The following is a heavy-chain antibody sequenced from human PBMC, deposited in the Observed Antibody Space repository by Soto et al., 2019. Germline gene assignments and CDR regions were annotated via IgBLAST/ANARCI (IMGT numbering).Heavy chain of an antibody. V-gene: IGHV4-34*01. CDR3: ARKSGAGRRRWFDP. CDR1: GGSFSTYY. Sequence: SETLSLTCAISGGSFSTYYWSLIRQSPGKGLEWIGDINHSGSTNYNPSPKSRVTLSVDTSKNQFSLKMTSVTAADTAVYYCARKSGAGRRRWFDPWGQGTLVTVSS. D-gene: IGHD6-6*01. J-gene: IGHJ5*02. CDR2: INHSGST.